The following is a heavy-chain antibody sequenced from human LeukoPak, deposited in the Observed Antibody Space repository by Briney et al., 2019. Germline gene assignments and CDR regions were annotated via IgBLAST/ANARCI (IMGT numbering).Heavy chain of an antibody. V-gene: IGHV1-18*01. CDR2: ISAYNCNT. CDR3: ARDVGRSYDLDY. CDR1: GYIFTSYG. D-gene: IGHD3-16*01. Sequence: GSSVNVSCKASGYIFTSYGISWVRQAPGPGLEWMGWISAYNCNTDYAQSLQGRVTMTIGTATSAVYMELRCLRADDTAVYYCARDVGRSYDLDYWGQGTMVTVSS. J-gene: IGHJ4*02.